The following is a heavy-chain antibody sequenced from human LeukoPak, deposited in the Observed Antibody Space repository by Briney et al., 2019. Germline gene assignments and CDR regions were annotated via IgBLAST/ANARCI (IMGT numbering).Heavy chain of an antibody. J-gene: IGHJ4*02. V-gene: IGHV3-48*03. CDR3: AAVIDY. Sequence: PGGSLRLSCAASGFTFSSYEMNWIRQAPGKGLEWISYISNSGSTKYYADSVKGRFTISRDNAKNSVFLQMSSLRAEDTAVYYCAAVIDYWGQGTLVTVSS. CDR2: ISNSGSTK. CDR1: GFTFSSYE.